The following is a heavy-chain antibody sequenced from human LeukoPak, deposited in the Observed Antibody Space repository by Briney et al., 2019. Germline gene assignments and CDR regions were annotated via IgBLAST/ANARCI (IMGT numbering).Heavy chain of an antibody. CDR1: GFTVSSNY. CDR2: IYSGGST. Sequence: GRSLRLSCAASGFTVSSNYMSWVRQAPGKGLEWVSVIYSGGSTYYADSVKGRFTISRDNSKNTLYLQMNSLRAEDTAVYYCAGLAVAGYFDYWGQGTLVTVSS. J-gene: IGHJ4*02. CDR3: AGLAVAGYFDY. V-gene: IGHV3-53*01. D-gene: IGHD6-19*01.